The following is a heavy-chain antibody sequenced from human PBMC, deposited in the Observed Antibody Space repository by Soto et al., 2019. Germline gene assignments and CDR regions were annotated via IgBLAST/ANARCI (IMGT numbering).Heavy chain of an antibody. D-gene: IGHD2-21*02. V-gene: IGHV4-39*01. CDR1: GESISSSSYY. CDR2: IYYSGRT. J-gene: IGHJ4*02. Sequence: SETLSLTCIVSGESISSSSYYWGWIRQPPGKGLEWIGSIYYSGRTYYNPSFKSRVTISIDTSKNQFSLKLSSVTATDTAVYYCARQRTTVVTQACFEHWGQGALVTVSS. CDR3: ARQRTTVVTQACFEH.